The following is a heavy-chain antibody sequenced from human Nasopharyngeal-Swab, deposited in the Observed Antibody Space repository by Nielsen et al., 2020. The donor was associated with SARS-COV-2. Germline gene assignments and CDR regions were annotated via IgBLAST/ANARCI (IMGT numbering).Heavy chain of an antibody. CDR2: IYPGASYT. Sequence: GESLKISWGGCGLSIFISGNAWVRQRPSKGLEWIRMIYPGASYTRYSPSFQGQVTISPDKSRNTAYLQWSSLRASDTATYYCARIVRGYSFYYMDVWGKGTTVTVSS. J-gene: IGHJ6*03. D-gene: IGHD5-18*01. CDR1: GLSIFISG. V-gene: IGHV5-51*01. CDR3: ARIVRGYSFYYMDV.